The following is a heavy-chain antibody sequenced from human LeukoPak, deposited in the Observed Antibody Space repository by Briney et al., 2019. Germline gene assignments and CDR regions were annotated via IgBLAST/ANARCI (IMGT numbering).Heavy chain of an antibody. CDR1: GYTFTGYY. CDR2: MNPNSGNT. CDR3: ARGSQYGYSSSWAWFDP. Sequence: ASVKVSCKASGYTFTGYYMHWVRQAPGQGLEWMGWMNPNSGNTGYAQKFQGRVTMTRNTSISTAYMELSSLRSEDTAVYYCARGSQYGYSSSWAWFDPWGQGTLVTVSS. D-gene: IGHD6-13*01. J-gene: IGHJ5*02. V-gene: IGHV1-8*02.